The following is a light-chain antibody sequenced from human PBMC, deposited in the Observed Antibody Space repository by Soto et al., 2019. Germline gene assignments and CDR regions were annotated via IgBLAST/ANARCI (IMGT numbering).Light chain of an antibody. CDR2: DTS. J-gene: IGKJ5*01. Sequence: MTQSPATLSLPPGERATLSCGSSQSVSSDLRWYQQKPGQAPRLLIYDTSNRDTGIPARFSGSGSGTDFTLTISSLEPEDFAIYYCQQRSSWPLTFGQGTRLEIK. V-gene: IGKV3-11*01. CDR3: QQRSSWPLT. CDR1: QSVSSD.